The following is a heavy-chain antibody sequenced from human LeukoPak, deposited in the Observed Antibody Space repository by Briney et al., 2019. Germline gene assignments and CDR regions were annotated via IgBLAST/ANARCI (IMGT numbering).Heavy chain of an antibody. D-gene: IGHD5-24*01. CDR2: VSASGGRT. CDR1: GLSFSSYV. CDR3: AKADTEDGYSIYFDH. Sequence: GGSLRLSCAASGLSFSSYVMSWVRQAPGKGLEWVSSVSASGGRTYHADSMKGRFTISRDNSRNTLHLQMYSLRAEDTAVYYCAKADTEDGYSIYFDHWGQGSLVTVSS. V-gene: IGHV3-23*01. J-gene: IGHJ4*02.